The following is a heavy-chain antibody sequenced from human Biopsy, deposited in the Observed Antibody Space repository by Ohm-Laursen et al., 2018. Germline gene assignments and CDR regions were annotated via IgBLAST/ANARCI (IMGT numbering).Heavy chain of an antibody. V-gene: IGHV1-46*01. CDR2: INPSGSTT. CDR3: ARNTGWYGDLYYFDC. D-gene: IGHD6-19*01. J-gene: IGHJ4*02. Sequence: ASVKASCKASGYSFTSYYMHWVRQAPGQGLEWMGMINPSGSTTSYPQIFQGRVTMTRDTSKSTVYIELSSLRSADTAVYFCARNTGWYGDLYYFDCWGQGTRVTVSS. CDR1: GYSFTSYY.